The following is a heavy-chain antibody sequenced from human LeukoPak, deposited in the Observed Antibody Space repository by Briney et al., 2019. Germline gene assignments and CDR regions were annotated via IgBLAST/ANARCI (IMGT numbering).Heavy chain of an antibody. D-gene: IGHD3-10*01. CDR2: IRYDGSNK. CDR3: AKDLGLWFGELFLPGY. J-gene: IGHJ4*02. Sequence: GGSLRLSCAASGFTFSSYGMHWVRQAPGKGLEWVAFIRYDGSNKYYADSVKGRFTISRDNSKNTLYLQMNSLRAEDTAVYYCAKDLGLWFGELFLPGYWGQGTLVTVSS. V-gene: IGHV3-30*02. CDR1: GFTFSSYG.